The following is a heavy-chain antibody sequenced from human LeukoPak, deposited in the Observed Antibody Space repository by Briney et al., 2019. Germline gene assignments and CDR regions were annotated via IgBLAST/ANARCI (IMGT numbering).Heavy chain of an antibody. Sequence: GGSLRLSCAASGFTFDDYAMHWVRQAPGKGLQWVSSISWNGDDIGYADSVKGRFTISRDNAKNFLYLQMNSLRTEDKALYYCAKGSGTYQGPFDSWGQGTLVTVSS. V-gene: IGHV3-9*01. CDR2: ISWNGDDI. J-gene: IGHJ4*02. CDR3: AKGSGTYQGPFDS. CDR1: GFTFDDYA. D-gene: IGHD1-26*01.